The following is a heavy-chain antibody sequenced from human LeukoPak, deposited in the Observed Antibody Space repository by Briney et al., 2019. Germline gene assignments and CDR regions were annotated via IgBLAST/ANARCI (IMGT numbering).Heavy chain of an antibody. Sequence: SVKVSCKASGFTFSTSAVQWVRQARGQRLEWVGWITVGTGITNYAQSLQGRVTITRASTAYMELSSLRSEDTAVYYCAAERYGGISDCCNFEIWGQGTMVTVSS. V-gene: IGHV1-58*01. CDR2: ITVGTGIT. J-gene: IGHJ3*02. D-gene: IGHD4-23*01. CDR1: GFTFSTSA. CDR3: AAERYGGISDCCNFEI.